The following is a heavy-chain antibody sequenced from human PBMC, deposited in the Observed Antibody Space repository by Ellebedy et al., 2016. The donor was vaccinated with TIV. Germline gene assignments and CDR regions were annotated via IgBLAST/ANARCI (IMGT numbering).Heavy chain of an antibody. V-gene: IGHV4-59*08. D-gene: IGHD4-23*01. CDR1: RGSTTRYY. Sequence: MPSETLSLTCTVSRGSTTRYYWSWIRHPPGKGLEWLGFIFSDAGATNYTPPLDSLAPTSVDTSNTYFSLKLTSATAADTAVYYCAKHHFHYGGNTGHFDYWGQGIVVTVSS. CDR2: IFSDAGAT. J-gene: IGHJ4*02. CDR3: AKHHFHYGGNTGHFDY.